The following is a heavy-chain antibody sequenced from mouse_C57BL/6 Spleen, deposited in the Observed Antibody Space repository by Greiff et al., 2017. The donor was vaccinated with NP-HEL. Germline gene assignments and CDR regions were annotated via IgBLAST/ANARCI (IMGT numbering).Heavy chain of an antibody. V-gene: IGHV1-64*01. CDR2: IHPNSGST. CDR3: ARGDGSSYPLAMDY. D-gene: IGHD1-1*01. Sequence: QVQLQQPGAELVKPGASVKLSCKASGYTFTSYWMHWVKQRPGQGLEWIGMIHPNSGSTNYNEKFKSKATLTVDKSSSTAYMQLSSLTSEDSAVYYCARGDGSSYPLAMDYWGQGTSVTVSS. CDR1: GYTFTSYW. J-gene: IGHJ4*01.